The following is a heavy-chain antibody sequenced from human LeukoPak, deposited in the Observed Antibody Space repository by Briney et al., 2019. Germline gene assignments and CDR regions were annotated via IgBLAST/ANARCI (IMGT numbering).Heavy chain of an antibody. J-gene: IGHJ5*02. CDR2: INHSGST. V-gene: IGHV4-34*01. CDR1: GGSFSGYY. Sequence: SETLSLTCAVYGGSFSGYYWSWIRQLPGKGLEWIGEINHSGSTNYNPSLKSRVTISVDTSKNQFSLELSSVTAADTAVYYCARGAYGSGRRFDPWGQGTLVTVSS. CDR3: ARGAYGSGRRFDP. D-gene: IGHD3-10*01.